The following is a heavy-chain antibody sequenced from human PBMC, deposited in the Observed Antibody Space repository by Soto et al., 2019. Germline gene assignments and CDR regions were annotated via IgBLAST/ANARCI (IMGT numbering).Heavy chain of an antibody. D-gene: IGHD6-19*01. CDR3: VRGGTSGWG. V-gene: IGHV3-74*01. CDR1: GFTFTSYW. Sequence: GGSLRLSCAASGFTFTSYWMHWVRQAPGKGLVWVSLISPDGSSATYADSVKGRFTISRDNAKNTLYLQISSLRADDTAVYYCVRGGTSGWGWGQGTLVTVSS. CDR2: ISPDGSSA. J-gene: IGHJ4*02.